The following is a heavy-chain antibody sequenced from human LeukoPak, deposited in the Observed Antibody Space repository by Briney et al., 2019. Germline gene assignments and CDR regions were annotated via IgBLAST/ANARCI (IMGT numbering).Heavy chain of an antibody. V-gene: IGHV3-23*01. CDR3: AKYCSSTSCADY. CDR2: IIGSGAGI. Sequence: ETLSLTCAVYGGSFSDYYWSWIRQPPGKGLEWVSVIIGSGAGIYYADSVKGRFTISRDNSKNTLYLQMNSLRAEDTAVYYCAKYCSSTSCADYWGQGTLVTVSS. D-gene: IGHD2-2*01. CDR1: GGSFSDYY. J-gene: IGHJ4*02.